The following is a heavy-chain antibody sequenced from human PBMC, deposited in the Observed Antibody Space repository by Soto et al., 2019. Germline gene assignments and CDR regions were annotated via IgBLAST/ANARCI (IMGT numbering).Heavy chain of an antibody. J-gene: IGHJ4*02. CDR3: AREGGYYDSSGYYGGPH. V-gene: IGHV4-34*01. D-gene: IGHD3-22*01. CDR2: INHSGST. CDR1: GGSLSDNY. Sequence: SETLSLTCAVYGGSLSDNYWNWIRQPPGKGLEWIGEINHSGSTNYNPSPKGRVSISVDTSKNQFSLKLRSVTAADTAVYYCAREGGYYDSSGYYGGPHWGQGTLVTVSS.